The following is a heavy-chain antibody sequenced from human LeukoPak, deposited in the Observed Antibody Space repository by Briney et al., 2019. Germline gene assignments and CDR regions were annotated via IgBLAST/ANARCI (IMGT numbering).Heavy chain of an antibody. CDR1: GFTFSSYS. D-gene: IGHD4-17*01. Sequence: PGGSLRLSCAASGFTFSSYSMNWVRQAPGEGLEWVSSISSSSSYIYYADSVKGRFTISRDNAENSLYLQMNSLRAEDTAVYYCARDIPSPPHDYGDPDPRPYYYYGMDVWGKGTTVTVSS. J-gene: IGHJ6*04. V-gene: IGHV3-21*01. CDR3: ARDIPSPPHDYGDPDPRPYYYYGMDV. CDR2: ISSSSSYI.